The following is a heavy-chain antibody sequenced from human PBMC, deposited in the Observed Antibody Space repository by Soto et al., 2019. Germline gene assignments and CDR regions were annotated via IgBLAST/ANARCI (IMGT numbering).Heavy chain of an antibody. CDR1: GFTFSGYW. CDR2: IDSDGSLT. D-gene: IGHD1-1*01. V-gene: IGHV3-74*01. J-gene: IGHJ4*01. CDR3: ARAQTLPGPTTCDH. Sequence: EVQLVESGGGLVQPGGSLRLSCAASGFTFSGYWMHWVRQVPGKGLVWVSRIDSDGSLTTYADAVKGRFTISRDNAKNTMYLQMNSLRAEETAVSSCARAQTLPGPTTCDHWGHGTLFTVS.